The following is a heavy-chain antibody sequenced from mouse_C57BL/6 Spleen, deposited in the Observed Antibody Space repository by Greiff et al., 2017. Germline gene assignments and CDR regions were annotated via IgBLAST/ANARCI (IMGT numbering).Heavy chain of an antibody. CDR3: ARRGYDTAMDY. CDR1: GYTFTSYW. Sequence: QVQLQQPGAELVKPGASVKLSCKASGYTFTSYWMQWVKQRPGQGLEWIGKIDPSDSYTNYNQKFKGKATLTVDTSSSTASMQLSSLTSEDAAFYYCARRGYDTAMDYWGQGTSVTVSS. V-gene: IGHV1-50*01. J-gene: IGHJ4*01. D-gene: IGHD3-1*01. CDR2: IDPSDSYT.